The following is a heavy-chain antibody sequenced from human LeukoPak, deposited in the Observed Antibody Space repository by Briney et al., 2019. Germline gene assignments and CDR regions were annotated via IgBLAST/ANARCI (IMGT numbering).Heavy chain of an antibody. CDR2: INSDGYST. Sequence: PGGSLRLSCAASGFTFRSYWMHWVRQAPGKGLVWVSRINSDGYSTTYADSVKGRFTISRDNSKNTLYLQMNSLRAEDTAVYYCAKDYSSGWYIGPFDYWGQGTLVTVSS. CDR1: GFTFRSYW. CDR3: AKDYSSGWYIGPFDY. D-gene: IGHD6-19*01. V-gene: IGHV3-74*01. J-gene: IGHJ4*02.